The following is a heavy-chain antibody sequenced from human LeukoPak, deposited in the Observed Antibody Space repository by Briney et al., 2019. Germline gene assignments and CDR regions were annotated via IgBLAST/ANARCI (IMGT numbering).Heavy chain of an antibody. V-gene: IGHV3-30*04. Sequence: GGSLRLSCVASGFTFSGYALHWVRQAPGKGLEWVAVISYDGSNKYYADSVKGRFTIFRDNSKNTLYLQMNSLRAEDTAVYYCARDGDIYSYGALDYWGQGTLVTVSS. J-gene: IGHJ4*02. CDR1: GFTFSGYA. CDR2: ISYDGSNK. CDR3: ARDGDIYSYGALDY. D-gene: IGHD5-18*01.